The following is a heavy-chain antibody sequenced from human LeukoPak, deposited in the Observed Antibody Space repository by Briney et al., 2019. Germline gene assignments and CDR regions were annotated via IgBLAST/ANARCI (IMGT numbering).Heavy chain of an antibody. Sequence: PSETLSLTCAVYGGSFSGYYWSWIRQPPGKGLEWIGYIYYSGSTNYNPSLKSRVTISVDTSKNQFSLRLISVTAADTAVYYCARDGYDASTPYQDPGDYWGQGTLVTVSS. D-gene: IGHD5-12*01. CDR3: ARDGYDASTPYQDPGDY. CDR1: GGSFSGYY. J-gene: IGHJ4*02. CDR2: IYYSGST. V-gene: IGHV4-59*01.